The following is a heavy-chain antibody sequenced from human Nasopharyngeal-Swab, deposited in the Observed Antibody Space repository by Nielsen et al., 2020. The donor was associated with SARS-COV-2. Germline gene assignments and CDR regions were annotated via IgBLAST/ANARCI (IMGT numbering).Heavy chain of an antibody. J-gene: IGHJ4*02. CDR3: ARDSFHDYSLGFDY. V-gene: IGHV3-7*01. D-gene: IGHD2-15*01. CDR2: IKQDGSEK. CDR1: GFTFRSYA. Sequence: GGSLRLSCAASGFTFRSYAISWVRQAPGKGLEWVANIKQDGSEKYYVDSVKGRFTISRDNAKNSLYLQMNSLRAEDTAVYYCARDSFHDYSLGFDYWGQGTLVTVSS.